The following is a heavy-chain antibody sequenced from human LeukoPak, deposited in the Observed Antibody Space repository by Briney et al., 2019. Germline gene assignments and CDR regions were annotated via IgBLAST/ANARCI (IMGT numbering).Heavy chain of an antibody. V-gene: IGHV4-59*01. J-gene: IGHJ4*02. CDR3: ARVYRYSSSWSFDY. CDR2: IYYSGST. CDR1: GGSFSGYY. Sequence: SETLSLTCAVYGGSFSGYYWSWIRQPPGKGLEWIGYIYYSGSTNYNPSLKSRVTISVDTSKNQFSLKLSSVTAADTAVYYCARVYRYSSSWSFDYWGQGTLVTVSS. D-gene: IGHD6-13*01.